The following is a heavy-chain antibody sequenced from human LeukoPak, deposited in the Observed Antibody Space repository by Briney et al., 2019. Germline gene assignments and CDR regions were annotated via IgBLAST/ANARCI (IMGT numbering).Heavy chain of an antibody. D-gene: IGHD2-8*01. Sequence: ASVKVSCTASGCTFSTYSVSWIRQAPGQGLEWMGWINTYNGNTTYAQKLQGRVTMTTDTSTSHVYMELRSLSSDAKSVYYSAPDGHLRGINGDYFDYWGQGTLVTVSS. CDR1: GCTFSTYS. CDR3: APDGHLRGINGDYFDY. J-gene: IGHJ4*02. V-gene: IGHV1-18*01. CDR2: INTYNGNT.